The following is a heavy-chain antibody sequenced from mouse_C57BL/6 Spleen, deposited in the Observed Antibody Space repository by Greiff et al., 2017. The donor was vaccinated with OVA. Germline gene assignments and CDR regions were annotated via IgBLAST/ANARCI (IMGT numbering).Heavy chain of an antibody. Sequence: VQLKESGAELARPGASVKLSCKASGYTFTSYGISWVKQRTGQGLEWIGEIYPRSGNTYYNEKFKGKATLTADKSSSTAYMELRSLTSEDSAVYFCARGTAQAVDYWGQGTTLTVSS. CDR2: IYPRSGNT. V-gene: IGHV1-81*01. CDR3: ARGTAQAVDY. CDR1: GYTFTSYG. D-gene: IGHD3-2*02. J-gene: IGHJ2*01.